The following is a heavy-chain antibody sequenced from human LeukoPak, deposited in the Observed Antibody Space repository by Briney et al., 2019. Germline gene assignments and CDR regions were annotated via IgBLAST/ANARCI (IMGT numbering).Heavy chain of an antibody. CDR1: GGSISSGSYY. CDR2: IYTSGST. D-gene: IGHD6-25*01. J-gene: IGHJ4*02. V-gene: IGHV4-61*02. Sequence: PSQTLSLTCTVSGGSISSGSYYWSWIRQPAGKGLEWIGRIYTSGSTNYNPSTLYNPSLKSRVTISVDTSKNQFSLKLTSVTAADTALYYCAREISGWHPIDYWGQGTLVTVSS. CDR3: AREISGWHPIDY.